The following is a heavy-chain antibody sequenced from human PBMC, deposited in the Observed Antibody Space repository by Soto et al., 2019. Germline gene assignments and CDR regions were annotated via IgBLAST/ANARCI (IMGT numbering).Heavy chain of an antibody. Sequence: GASVKVSCKASGGTFSSYTISWVRQAPGQGLEWMGRIIPILGIANYAQKFQGRVTITADKSTSTAYMELSSLRSEDTAVYYCARDSSTAAAGTWLFDPWGQGTLVPVSS. J-gene: IGHJ5*02. V-gene: IGHV1-69*04. CDR1: GGTFSSYT. CDR2: IIPILGIA. CDR3: ARDSSTAAAGTWLFDP. D-gene: IGHD6-13*01.